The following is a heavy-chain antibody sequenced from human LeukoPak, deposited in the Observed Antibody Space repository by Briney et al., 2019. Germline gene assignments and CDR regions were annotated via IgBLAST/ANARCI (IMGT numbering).Heavy chain of an antibody. D-gene: IGHD3-3*01. V-gene: IGHV3-23*01. J-gene: IGHJ4*02. Sequence: PGGSLRLSCAASGFTFSSYAMSWVRQAPGKGLEWVSAISGSGGSTYYADSVKGRFTISRDNSKNSLYLQMNSLRAEDTAVYYCARDRGYDFWSGYFDYWGQGTLVTVSS. CDR2: ISGSGGST. CDR1: GFTFSSYA. CDR3: ARDRGYDFWSGYFDY.